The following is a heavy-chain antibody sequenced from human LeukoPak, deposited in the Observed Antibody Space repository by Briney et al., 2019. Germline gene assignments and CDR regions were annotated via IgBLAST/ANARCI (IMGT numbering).Heavy chain of an antibody. CDR3: ARDSEYSSGWLDY. CDR1: GFTVSSNY. D-gene: IGHD6-19*01. J-gene: IGHJ4*02. V-gene: IGHV3-53*01. CDR2: IYSGGST. Sequence: PGGSLRLSCAASGFTVSSNYMSWVRQAPGKGLEWVSVIYSGGSTYYADSVKGRFTISRDNSKNTLYLQMNSLRAEDTAVYYCARDSEYSSGWLDYWGQGTLVTVSS.